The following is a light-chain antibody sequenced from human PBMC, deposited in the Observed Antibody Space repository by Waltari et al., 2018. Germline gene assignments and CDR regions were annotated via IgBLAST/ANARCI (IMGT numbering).Light chain of an antibody. Sequence: ALTQPAPVSGSPGPSITISCPGTSRDVGVYNYVSWYQQHPGKAPKLMIYDVTKRPSGVSDRFSGSKSGNTASLTISGLQAEDEADYYCCSYAGSSTLVFGGGTKLTVL. J-gene: IGLJ2*01. CDR2: DVT. CDR1: SRDVGVYNY. CDR3: CSYAGSSTLV. V-gene: IGLV2-23*02.